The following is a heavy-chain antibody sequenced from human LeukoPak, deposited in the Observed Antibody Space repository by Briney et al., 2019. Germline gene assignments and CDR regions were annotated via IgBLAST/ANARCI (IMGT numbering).Heavy chain of an antibody. CDR3: ARLSTVTTSFDY. Sequence: SETLSLTCSVSGGSISSSSYFWGWIRQPPGKGLEWIASVHHSGSTYYNPSLKSRLTISVDTSKNQFSLKLSSVTAADTAVYYCARLSTVTTSFDYWGQGTLVTVSS. J-gene: IGHJ4*02. CDR1: GGSISSSSYF. D-gene: IGHD4-17*01. CDR2: VHHSGST. V-gene: IGHV4-39*07.